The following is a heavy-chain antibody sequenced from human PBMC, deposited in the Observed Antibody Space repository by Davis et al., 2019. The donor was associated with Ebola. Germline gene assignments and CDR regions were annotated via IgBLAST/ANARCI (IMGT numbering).Heavy chain of an antibody. CDR1: GFTFSGSA. CDR3: TSSVEMATIVVDY. J-gene: IGHJ4*02. Sequence: GGSLRLSCAASGFTFSGSAMHWVRQASGKGLEWVGRIRSNANSYATAYAASVKGRFTISRDDSKNTAYLQMNSLKTEDTAVYYCTSSVEMATIVVDYWGQGTLVTVSS. CDR2: IRSNANSYAT. V-gene: IGHV3-73*01. D-gene: IGHD5-24*01.